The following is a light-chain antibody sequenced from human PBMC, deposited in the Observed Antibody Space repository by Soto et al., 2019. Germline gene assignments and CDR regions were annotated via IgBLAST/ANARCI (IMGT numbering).Light chain of an antibody. CDR1: QDITTW. CDR3: QQPSSFPFT. Sequence: DIQMPQSPSSVSASVGDRVTITCRASQDITTWLDWYQQKPGVAPRLLMSGASNLQSEVPSRFSGSGSGTHVTRTISSLQPEDFATNSGQQPSSFPFTLGQGNRLEL. J-gene: IGKJ2*01. V-gene: IGKV1-12*01. CDR2: GAS.